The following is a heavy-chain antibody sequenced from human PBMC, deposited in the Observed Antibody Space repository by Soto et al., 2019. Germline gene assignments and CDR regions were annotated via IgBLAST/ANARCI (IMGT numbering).Heavy chain of an antibody. Sequence: GGSLRLSCAASGFTFSSYGMHWVRQAPGKGLEWVAVIWYDGSNKYYADSVKGRFTISRDNSKNTLYLQMNSLRAEDTAVYYCARDRITMGRGVTYSHGMDVWGQGTTVTVSS. CDR2: IWYDGSNK. D-gene: IGHD3-10*01. J-gene: IGHJ6*02. V-gene: IGHV3-33*01. CDR3: ARDRITMGRGVTYSHGMDV. CDR1: GFTFSSYG.